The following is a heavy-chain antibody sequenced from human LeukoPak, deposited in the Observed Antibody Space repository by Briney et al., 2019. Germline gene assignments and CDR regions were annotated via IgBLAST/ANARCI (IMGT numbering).Heavy chain of an antibody. D-gene: IGHD1-26*01. V-gene: IGHV3-7*01. CDR1: GLTFNIYA. Sequence: GGSLRLSCADSGLTFNIYAMSWVRQAPGKGLEWVANIKQDGSEKYYVDSVKGRFTISRDNAKNSLYLQMNSLRAEDTAVYYCARGKWDLESGEAFDIWGQGTMVTVSS. J-gene: IGHJ3*02. CDR3: ARGKWDLESGEAFDI. CDR2: IKQDGSEK.